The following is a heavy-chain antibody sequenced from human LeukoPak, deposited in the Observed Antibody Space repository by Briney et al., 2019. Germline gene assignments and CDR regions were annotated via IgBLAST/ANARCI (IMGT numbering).Heavy chain of an antibody. J-gene: IGHJ4*02. CDR3: AKDPNYGGNSGSGLGVDY. V-gene: IGHV3-30*02. CDR2: IRYDGSNK. CDR1: GFTFSSYG. D-gene: IGHD4-23*01. Sequence: GGSLRLSCAAPGFTFSSYGMHWVRQAPGKGLEWVAFIRYDGSNKYYADSVKGRFTISRDNSKNPLYLQMNSLRAEDTAVYYCAKDPNYGGNSGSGLGVDYSGQGTLVTVSS.